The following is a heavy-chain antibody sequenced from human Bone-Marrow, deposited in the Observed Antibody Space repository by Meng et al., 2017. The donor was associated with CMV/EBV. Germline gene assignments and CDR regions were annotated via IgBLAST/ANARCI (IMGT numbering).Heavy chain of an antibody. CDR1: GGSISSSSYY. D-gene: IGHD3-3*01. V-gene: IGHV4-39*07. CDR2: IYYSGST. CDR3: ARAGPKYYGAYYYYGMDV. J-gene: IGHJ6*02. Sequence: GSLRLSCTVSGGSISSSSYYWGWIRQPPGKGLGWIGSIYYSGSTYYNPSLKSRVTISVDTSKNQFSLKLSSVTAADTAVYYCARAGPKYYGAYYYYGMDVWGQGTTVTVSS.